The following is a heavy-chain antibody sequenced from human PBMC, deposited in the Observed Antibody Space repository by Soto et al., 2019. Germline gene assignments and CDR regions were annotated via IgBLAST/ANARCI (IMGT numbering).Heavy chain of an antibody. D-gene: IGHD2-2*01. CDR3: ARDHCSSTSCFLIYDAFDI. Sequence: ASVKVSCKASGYTSTSYAMHWVRQAPGQRLEWMGWINAGNGNTKYSQKFQGRDTITRDTSASTAYMELSSLRSEDTAVYYCARDHCSSTSCFLIYDAFDIWGQGTMVTVSS. J-gene: IGHJ3*02. V-gene: IGHV1-3*01. CDR1: GYTSTSYA. CDR2: INAGNGNT.